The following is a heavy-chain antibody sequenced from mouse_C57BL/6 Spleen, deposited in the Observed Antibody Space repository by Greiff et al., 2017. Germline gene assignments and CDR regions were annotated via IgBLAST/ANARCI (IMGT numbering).Heavy chain of an antibody. CDR1: GSAFSSYW. D-gene: IGHD2-2*01. CDR3: ARWGYDCFAY. CDR2: IYPGDGDP. Sequence: VQLQQSGAELVTPGASVTISCKASGSAFSSYWLNWVKQRPGKGLEWIGQIYPGDGDPNYNGKFKGKATLTADTSSSTAYMQLSSLTSEDSAVYFCARWGYDCFAYWGQGTLVTVSA. V-gene: IGHV1-80*01. J-gene: IGHJ3*01.